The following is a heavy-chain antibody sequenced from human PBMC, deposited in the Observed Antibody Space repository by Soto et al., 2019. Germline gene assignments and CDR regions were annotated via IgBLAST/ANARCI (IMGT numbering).Heavy chain of an antibody. CDR1: GYTFTSYF. CDR2: INPSGGST. V-gene: IGHV1-46*01. Sequence: ASVKVSCKASGYTFTSYFMHWVRQAPGQGLEWMGIINPSGGSTRYAQKFQGRVTMTRDTSTSTVYMELSSLRFEDTALYYCACGAALPAWFDPWGQGTLVTVSS. J-gene: IGHJ5*02. D-gene: IGHD1-26*01. CDR3: ACGAALPAWFDP.